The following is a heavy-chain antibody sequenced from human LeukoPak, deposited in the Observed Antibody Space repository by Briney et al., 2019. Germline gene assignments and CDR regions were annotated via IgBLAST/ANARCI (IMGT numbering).Heavy chain of an antibody. D-gene: IGHD3-10*01. J-gene: IGHJ4*02. CDR3: ARERRGAGLDY. CDR2: IYYSGST. CDR1: GGSISSSSYY. Sequence: PSETLSLTCTVSGGSISSSSYYWGWIRQPPGKGLEWIGSIYYSGSTYYNPSLKSRVTISVDTSKNQFSLKLSSVTAADTAVYYCARERRGAGLDYWGQGTLVTVSS. V-gene: IGHV4-39*07.